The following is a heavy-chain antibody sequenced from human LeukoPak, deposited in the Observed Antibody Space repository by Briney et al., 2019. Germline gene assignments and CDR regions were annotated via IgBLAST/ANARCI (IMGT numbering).Heavy chain of an antibody. CDR2: IYYSGST. J-gene: IGHJ4*02. CDR3: AETYYDILTGYRPFDY. D-gene: IGHD3-9*01. Sequence: SETQSLTCTVSGGSINSGGYYWSWIRQHPGKGLEWIGYIYYSGSTYYNPSLKSRVTISVDTSKNQFSLKLSSVTAADTAVYYCAETYYDILTGYRPFDYWGQGTLVTVSS. CDR1: GGSINSGGYY. V-gene: IGHV4-31*03.